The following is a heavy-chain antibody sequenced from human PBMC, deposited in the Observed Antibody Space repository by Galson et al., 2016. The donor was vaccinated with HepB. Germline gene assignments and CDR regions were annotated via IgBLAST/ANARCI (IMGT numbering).Heavy chain of an antibody. CDR1: GFTFSSFV. J-gene: IGHJ4*02. CDR3: ATVLNSRWGDLFDN. D-gene: IGHD4-11*01. Sequence: SLRLSCAASGFTFSSFVMSWVRQAPGKGLEWVSVISGSSTSINYADSVKGRFTISRDNSRNTLYMQMNSLRVDDTAVYYCATVLNSRWGDLFDNWGQGTLVTVST. V-gene: IGHV3-23*01. CDR2: ISGSSTSI.